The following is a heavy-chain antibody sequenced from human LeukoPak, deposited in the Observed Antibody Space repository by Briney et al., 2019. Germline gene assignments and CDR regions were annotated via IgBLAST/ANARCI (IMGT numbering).Heavy chain of an antibody. D-gene: IGHD6-19*01. CDR1: GFTFSTYA. CDR3: ARGFLGGTDQYFDS. Sequence: GGSLRLSCAASGFTFSTYAMDWVRQAPAKGLEWVSTIGGGGPTTDYADSVKDRFTISRDNSKNTLYLQMNSLRAEDTAVYFCARGFLGGTDQYFDSWGQGTLVTVSS. V-gene: IGHV3-23*01. CDR2: IGGGGPTT. J-gene: IGHJ4*02.